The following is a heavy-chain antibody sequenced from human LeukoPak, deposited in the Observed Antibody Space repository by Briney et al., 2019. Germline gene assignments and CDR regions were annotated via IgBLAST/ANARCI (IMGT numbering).Heavy chain of an antibody. V-gene: IGHV4-4*07. CDR2: IYTSGST. CDR1: GGSISSYY. J-gene: IGHJ4*02. D-gene: IGHD6-6*01. Sequence: SETLSLTCTVSGGSISSYYWSWIWQPAGKGLEWIGRIYTSGSTNYNPSLKSRVTMSVDTSKNQFSLKLSSVTAADTAVYYCARGFYSSSDFDYWGQGTLVTVSS. CDR3: ARGFYSSSDFDY.